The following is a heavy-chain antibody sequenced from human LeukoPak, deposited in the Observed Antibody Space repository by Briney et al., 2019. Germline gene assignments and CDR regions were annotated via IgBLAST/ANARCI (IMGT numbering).Heavy chain of an antibody. CDR2: IIPIFGTA. V-gene: IGHV1-69*05. CDR3: ARVVLLGYCSSTSCSPNYMDV. Sequence: SVRVSCKASGGTFSSYAISWVRQAPGQGLEWMGGIIPIFGTANYAQKFQGRVTITTDESTSTAYMELSSLRSEDTAVYYCARVVLLGYCSSTSCSPNYMDVWGKGTTVTVSS. D-gene: IGHD2-2*01. J-gene: IGHJ6*03. CDR1: GGTFSSYA.